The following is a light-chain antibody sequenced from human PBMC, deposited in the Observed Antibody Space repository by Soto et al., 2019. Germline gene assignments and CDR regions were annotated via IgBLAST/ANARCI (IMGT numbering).Light chain of an antibody. V-gene: IGKV1-39*01. Sequence: DIQMTQSPSSLSASVGNRVTITCRASQSISTYLNWYQKKPWKAPNLLIYDAYRLQSGVPSRFSGSGGGTDFTLSISSVQPEDFATYFCQQSYMDPITFGQGTQLEI. J-gene: IGKJ5*01. CDR1: QSISTY. CDR3: QQSYMDPIT. CDR2: DAY.